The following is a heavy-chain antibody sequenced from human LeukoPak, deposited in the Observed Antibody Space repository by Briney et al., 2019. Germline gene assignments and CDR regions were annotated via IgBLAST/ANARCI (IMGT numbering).Heavy chain of an antibody. V-gene: IGHV4-31*03. CDR3: ARVRGVTSEYYFDY. D-gene: IGHD3-10*01. Sequence: SETLSLTCTVSGGSISSGGYYWSWIRQHPGKGLEWIGYIYYSGSTYYNPSLKSRVTISVDTSKNQFSLKLSSVTAADTAVYYCARVRGVTSEYYFDYWGQGTLVTVSS. CDR2: IYYSGST. J-gene: IGHJ4*02. CDR1: GGSISSGGYY.